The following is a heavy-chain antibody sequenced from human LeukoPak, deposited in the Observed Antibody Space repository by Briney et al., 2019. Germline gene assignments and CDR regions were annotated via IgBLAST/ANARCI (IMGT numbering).Heavy chain of an antibody. J-gene: IGHJ4*02. CDR2: INADNGNT. Sequence: ASVKVSCKASGYTFTSYAMHWVRQAPGQRLEWMGWINADNGNTKYSQKFQGRVTMTRDTSTSTVYMELSSLRSEDTAVYYCARDGAATVVLGPDYWGQGTLVTVSS. CDR1: GYTFTSYA. CDR3: ARDGAATVVLGPDY. V-gene: IGHV1-3*01. D-gene: IGHD4-23*01.